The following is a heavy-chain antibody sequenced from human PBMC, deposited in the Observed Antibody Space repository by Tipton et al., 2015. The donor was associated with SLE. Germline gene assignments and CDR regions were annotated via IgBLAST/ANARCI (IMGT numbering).Heavy chain of an antibody. CDR1: GGSFSGYY. J-gene: IGHJ4*02. D-gene: IGHD3-10*01. CDR2: IYTSGST. V-gene: IGHV4-59*10. CDR3: ARLYYGLRGGY. Sequence: TLSLTCAVYGGSFSGYYWSWIRQPAGKGLEWIGYIYTSGSTNYNPSLKSRVTISVDTSKNQFSLKLSSVTAADTAVYYCARLYYGLRGGYWGQGTLVTVSS.